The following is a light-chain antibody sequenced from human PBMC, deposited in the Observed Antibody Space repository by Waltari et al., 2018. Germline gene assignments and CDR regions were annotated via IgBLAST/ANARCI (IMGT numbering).Light chain of an antibody. J-gene: IGKJ4*01. CDR2: PAS. CDR3: QQAHSWPLA. Sequence: DIQMTQSPSSVSASVGDSVTITCRASQALSGCLAWYQQKPGKAPKLLINPASTLQSGVPSRFSGSGSGTEYTLTISSLLPEDFATYFCQQAHSWPLAFGGGTEV. CDR1: QALSGC. V-gene: IGKV1-12*01.